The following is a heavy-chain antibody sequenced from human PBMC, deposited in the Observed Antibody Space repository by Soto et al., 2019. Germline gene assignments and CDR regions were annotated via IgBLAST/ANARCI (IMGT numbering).Heavy chain of an antibody. CDR2: ISGSGGST. CDR1: GFTFSSYA. D-gene: IGHD4-17*01. J-gene: IGHJ2*01. CDR3: AKGDYGAPEDWYFDL. Sequence: RGSLRPSCAASGFTFSSYAMSWVRQAPGKGLEWVSAISGSGGSTYYADSVKGRFTISRDNSKNTLYLQMNSLRAEDTAVYYCAKGDYGAPEDWYFDLWGRGTLVTVSS. V-gene: IGHV3-23*01.